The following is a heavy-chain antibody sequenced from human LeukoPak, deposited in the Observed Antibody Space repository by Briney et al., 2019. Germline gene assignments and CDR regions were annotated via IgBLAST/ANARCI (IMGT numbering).Heavy chain of an antibody. D-gene: IGHD3-10*01. CDR1: GGTFSSYA. J-gene: IGHJ5*02. V-gene: IGHV1-69*13. Sequence: ASVKVSCKASGGTFSSYAISWVRQAPGHGLEWMGGIIPIFGTANYAQKFQGRVTITADESTSTAYMELSSLRSEDTAVYYCARGYGSGSLTAWFDPWGQGTLVTVSS. CDR3: ARGYGSGSLTAWFDP. CDR2: IIPIFGTA.